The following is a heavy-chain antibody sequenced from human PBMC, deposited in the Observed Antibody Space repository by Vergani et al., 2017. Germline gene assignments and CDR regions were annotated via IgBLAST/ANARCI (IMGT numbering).Heavy chain of an antibody. J-gene: IGHJ4*02. D-gene: IGHD5/OR15-5a*01. V-gene: IGHV4-30-4*01. CDR3: ARGGGFSVYDFVY. CDR1: GDSISSGVYY. CDR2: IYYSGSN. Sequence: QVQLQESGPGLVKPSQTLSLTCSVSGDSISSGVYYWNWIRQPPGKGLEWIGHIYYSGSNNDNPSLKSRVTISLDTSKNQFSLKLSSVTAADTAVYYCARGGGFSVYDFVYWGQGTLVTVSS.